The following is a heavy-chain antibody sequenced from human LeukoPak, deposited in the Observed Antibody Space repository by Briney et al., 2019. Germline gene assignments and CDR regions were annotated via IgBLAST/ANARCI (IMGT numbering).Heavy chain of an antibody. D-gene: IGHD4-17*01. CDR2: MNPNSGNT. CDR1: VYTFTSYD. J-gene: IGHJ3*02. Sequence: ASVKVSCKASVYTFTSYDINWVRQATGQGVERKGWMNPNSGNTGYAQKFQGRVTMTRNTSISTAYMELSSLRSEDTAVYYCARGRGDYKDAFDIWGQGTMVTVSS. CDR3: ARGRGDYKDAFDI. V-gene: IGHV1-8*01.